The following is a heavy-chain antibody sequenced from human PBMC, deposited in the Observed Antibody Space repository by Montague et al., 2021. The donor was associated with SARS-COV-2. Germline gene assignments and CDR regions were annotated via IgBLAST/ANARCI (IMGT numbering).Heavy chain of an antibody. Sequence: SLRLSCAASGFTFSSYGMHWVRQAPGKGLEWVAVIWYDGSNKYCADSVKGRFTISRDNSKNTLYLQMNSLRAEDTAVYYCARDRYAYCGGDCYSTGQDAFDIGGQGTMVTVSS. V-gene: IGHV3-33*01. CDR3: ARDRYAYCGGDCYSTGQDAFDI. J-gene: IGHJ3*02. CDR1: GFTFSSYG. D-gene: IGHD2-21*02. CDR2: IWYDGSNK.